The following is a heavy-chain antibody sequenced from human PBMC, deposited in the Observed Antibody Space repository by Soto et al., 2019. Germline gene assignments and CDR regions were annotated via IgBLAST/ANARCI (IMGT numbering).Heavy chain of an antibody. CDR2: ISYDGSNK. Sequence: QVQLVESGGGVVQPGRSLRLSCAASGFTFSSYAMHWVRQAPGKGLEWVAVISYDGSNKYYADSVKGRFTISRDNSKNTLYLQMNSLRAEDTAVYYCARDSPSGSWYIDYWGQGTLVTVSS. J-gene: IGHJ4*02. D-gene: IGHD6-13*01. CDR1: GFTFSSYA. CDR3: ARDSPSGSWYIDY. V-gene: IGHV3-30-3*01.